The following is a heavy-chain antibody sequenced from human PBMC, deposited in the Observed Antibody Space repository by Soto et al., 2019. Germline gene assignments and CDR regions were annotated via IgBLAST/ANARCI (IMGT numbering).Heavy chain of an antibody. CDR3: ARAPIPNWNYYGMDV. V-gene: IGHV4-31*03. D-gene: IGHD1-1*01. CDR1: GGSVNSGGYH. Sequence: SETLSLTCTVSGGSVNSGGYHWSWIRQHPGKGLERIGDIYYSGSTYYNPSLKSRVTISIDTSTNHFSLHLSALTAADTAVYYCARAPIPNWNYYGMDVWGKGTTVTVSS. CDR2: IYYSGST. J-gene: IGHJ6*04.